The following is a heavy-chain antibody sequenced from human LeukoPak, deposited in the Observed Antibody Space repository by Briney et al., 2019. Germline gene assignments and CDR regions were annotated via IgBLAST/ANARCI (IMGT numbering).Heavy chain of an antibody. Sequence: ASVKVSCKTSGYSENFYGITWVRQVAGQGLEWMGWISAQHGQTEYAPNSQDRVTMTTDTYTNTAYMELRSLRSDDTAVYYCARGEENDSSGYPGYYFDYWGQGTLVTVSS. V-gene: IGHV1-18*01. CDR2: ISAQHGQT. CDR1: GYSENFYG. J-gene: IGHJ4*02. CDR3: ARGEENDSSGYPGYYFDY. D-gene: IGHD3-22*01.